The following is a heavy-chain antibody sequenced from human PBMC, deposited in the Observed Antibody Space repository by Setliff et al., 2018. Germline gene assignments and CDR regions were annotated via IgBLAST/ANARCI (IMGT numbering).Heavy chain of an antibody. CDR2: INHSGST. V-gene: IGHV4-34*01. J-gene: IGHJ3*02. D-gene: IGHD3-22*01. Sequence: SETLSPTCAVYGGSFSGYYWSWIRQPPGKGLEWIGEINHSGSTNYNPSLKSRVTISVDTSKNQFSLKLSSVTAADTAVYYCARGPNSSGYSDAFDIWGQGTMVTVSS. CDR1: GGSFSGYY. CDR3: ARGPNSSGYSDAFDI.